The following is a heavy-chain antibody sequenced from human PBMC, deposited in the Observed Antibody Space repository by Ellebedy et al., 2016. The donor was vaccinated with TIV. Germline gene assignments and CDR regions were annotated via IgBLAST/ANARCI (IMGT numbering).Heavy chain of an antibody. D-gene: IGHD6-13*01. J-gene: IGHJ4*02. V-gene: IGHV3-23*01. CDR2: ITGSGGST. CDR1: GFTFSSYA. Sequence: PGGSLRLSCAASGFTFSSYAMSRVRQAPGKGLEWVSSITGSGGSTYYADSVKGRFTISRDNSKNTLYVQMSSLRDDDTAVYYCAKHRYSSSGYNFDYWGQGTLVTVSS. CDR3: AKHRYSSSGYNFDY.